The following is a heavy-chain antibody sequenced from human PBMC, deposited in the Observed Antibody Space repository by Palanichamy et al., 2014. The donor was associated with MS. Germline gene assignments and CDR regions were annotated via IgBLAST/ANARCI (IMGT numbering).Heavy chain of an antibody. CDR3: ARQAYCGNDCLYFDH. V-gene: IGHV5-10-1*01. CDR2: IDPSDSYT. J-gene: IGHJ4*02. Sequence: EVKEPGESLRISCKAFGYTFSKHWIVWVRQMPGKGLELMGRIDPSDSYTNYSPSFQGHVTISADESSSTAYLRWNSLKASDTALYFCARQAYCGNDCLYFDHWGQGVLVIVSS. D-gene: IGHD2-21*02. CDR1: GYTFSKHW.